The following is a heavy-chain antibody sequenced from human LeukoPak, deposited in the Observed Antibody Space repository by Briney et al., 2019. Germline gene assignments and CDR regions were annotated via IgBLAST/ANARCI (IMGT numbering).Heavy chain of an antibody. Sequence: GGSLRLSCAASGFTVSSNYMSWVRQAPGKGLEWVSVIYSGGSTSYAESVKGRFTISRDNSKNTLYLQLNSLRAEDTAVYYCARGPDEADYFDYWGQGTLVTVSS. CDR2: IYSGGST. J-gene: IGHJ4*02. D-gene: IGHD2-15*01. V-gene: IGHV3-66*02. CDR1: GFTVSSNY. CDR3: ARGPDEADYFDY.